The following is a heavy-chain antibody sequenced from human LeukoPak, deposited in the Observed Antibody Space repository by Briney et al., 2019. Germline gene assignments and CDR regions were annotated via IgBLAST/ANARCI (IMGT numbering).Heavy chain of an antibody. V-gene: IGHV3-21*01. CDR2: ISSSSSYI. J-gene: IGHJ6*02. Sequence: GGSLRLSCAASGFTFSSYSMNWVRQAPGKGLEWVSSISSSSSYIYYADSVKGRFTISRDNAKNSLYLQMNSLRAEDTAVYYCARGYCSGGSCYSGRPQGSHYGMDVWGQGTTVTVSS. CDR1: GFTFSSYS. CDR3: ARGYCSGGSCYSGRPQGSHYGMDV. D-gene: IGHD2-15*01.